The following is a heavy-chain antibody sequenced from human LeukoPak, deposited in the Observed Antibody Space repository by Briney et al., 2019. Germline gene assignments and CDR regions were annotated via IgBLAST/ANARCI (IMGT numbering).Heavy chain of an antibody. Sequence: GRSLSLSCAVSGFTFSSYGMHWVRQAPGKGLGWLGVIAHDGSMKYYADSVKGRLTLSRDNPKNTLYLQINSLRDDDTAVYYCAKEPLEYTSGWFFYDWGQGTLVTVSS. J-gene: IGHJ4*02. V-gene: IGHV3-30*18. D-gene: IGHD6-19*01. CDR2: IAHDGSMK. CDR3: AKEPLEYTSGWFFYD. CDR1: GFTFSSYG.